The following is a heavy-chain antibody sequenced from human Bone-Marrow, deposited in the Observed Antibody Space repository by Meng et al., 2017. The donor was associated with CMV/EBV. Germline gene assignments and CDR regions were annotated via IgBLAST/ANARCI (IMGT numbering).Heavy chain of an antibody. D-gene: IGHD4-11*01. CDR3: AGDTVYMGDAFDI. J-gene: IGHJ3*02. V-gene: IGHV3-21*01. Sequence: GESLKISCAASGFTFSRYALHWVRQAPGKGLEWVSSISSSSSYIYYADSVKGRFTISRDNAKNSLYLQMNSLRAEDTAVYYCAGDTVYMGDAFDIWGQGTMVTVSS. CDR1: GFTFSRYA. CDR2: ISSSSSYI.